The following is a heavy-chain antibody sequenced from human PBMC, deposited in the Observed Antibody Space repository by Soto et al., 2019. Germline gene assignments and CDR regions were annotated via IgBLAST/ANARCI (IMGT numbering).Heavy chain of an antibody. Sequence: EVQLVESGGGLVQPGGSLRLSCAASGFTFSSYWMHWVRQAPGKGLVWVSRINSDGSSTSYADSVKGRFTISRDNAKNTLYLQMNSLRAEDTAEYYCARERVYYYYMDVWGKGTTVTVSS. CDR2: INSDGSST. J-gene: IGHJ6*03. D-gene: IGHD6-13*01. V-gene: IGHV3-74*01. CDR1: GFTFSSYW. CDR3: ARERVYYYYMDV.